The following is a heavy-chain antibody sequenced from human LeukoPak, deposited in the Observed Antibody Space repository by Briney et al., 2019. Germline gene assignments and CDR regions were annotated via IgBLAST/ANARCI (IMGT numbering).Heavy chain of an antibody. D-gene: IGHD1-26*01. CDR1: SYTSTSYG. CDR3: ARERMGEWELDAGVRFDP. V-gene: IGHV1-18*01. Sequence: ASVKDSCKASSYTSTSYGISWVRQAPGRGGEWMGRISAYNGNTNNAQKLQGRVTMTTDTSTSTGYMELRRLRADDTAVYYCARERMGEWELDAGVRFDPWGQGTLVTVSS. CDR2: ISAYNGNT. J-gene: IGHJ5*02.